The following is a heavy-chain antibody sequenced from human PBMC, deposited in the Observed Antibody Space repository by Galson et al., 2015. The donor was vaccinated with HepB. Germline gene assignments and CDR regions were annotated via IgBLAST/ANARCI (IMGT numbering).Heavy chain of an antibody. J-gene: IGHJ3*02. CDR1: GFTFSSYA. CDR3: TRTNWNDGVGAFDI. CDR2: ISGGGGST. D-gene: IGHD1-20*01. V-gene: IGHV3-23*01. Sequence: SLRLSCAASGFTFSSYAMSWVRQAPGKGLEWVSAISGGGGSTYYADSVKGRFTISRDNSKNTLYLQMNSLRAEDTAVYYCTRTNWNDGVGAFDIWGQGTMVTVSS.